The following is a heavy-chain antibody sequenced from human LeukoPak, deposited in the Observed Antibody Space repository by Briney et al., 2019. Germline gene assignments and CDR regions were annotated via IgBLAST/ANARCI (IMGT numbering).Heavy chain of an antibody. V-gene: IGHV3-21*01. Sequence: GGSLRLSCAASGLTFSSYSMNWVRQAPGKGLEWVSPISRSGSNICYADSVKGRFTISRENAKYSLYLQMNSLRAKDTAMYYCARDLRGFPYGLDIWGQGTMVTVSS. CDR2: ISRSGSNI. D-gene: IGHD3-10*01. CDR1: GLTFSSYS. CDR3: ARDLRGFPYGLDI. J-gene: IGHJ3*02.